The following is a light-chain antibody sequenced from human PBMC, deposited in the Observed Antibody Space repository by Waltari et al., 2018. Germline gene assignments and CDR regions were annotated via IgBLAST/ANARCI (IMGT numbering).Light chain of an antibody. CDR3: QQSHSTPYT. CDR1: QSVRTW. CDR2: KAS. V-gene: IGKV1-5*03. J-gene: IGKJ2*01. Sequence: DIQMTQSPSTLSASVGDRVTITCRASQSVRTWLAWYQQKPGKAPKLLIYKASSLESGVPSRFSGSVSGTEFTLTISSLQPDDFATYFCQQSHSTPYTFGQGTRLDIK.